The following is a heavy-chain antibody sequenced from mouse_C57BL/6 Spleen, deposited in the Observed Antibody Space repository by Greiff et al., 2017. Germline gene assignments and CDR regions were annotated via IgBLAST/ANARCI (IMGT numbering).Heavy chain of an antibody. V-gene: IGHV5-16*01. Sequence: EVKLVESEGGLVQPGSSMKLSCTASGFTFSDYYMAWVRQVPEKGLEWVANINYDGSSTYYLDSLKSRFIISRDNAKNILYLQMSSLKSEDTATYYCATIYYDYGFAYWGQGTLVTVSA. J-gene: IGHJ3*01. CDR1: GFTFSDYY. D-gene: IGHD2-4*01. CDR3: ATIYYDYGFAY. CDR2: INYDGSST.